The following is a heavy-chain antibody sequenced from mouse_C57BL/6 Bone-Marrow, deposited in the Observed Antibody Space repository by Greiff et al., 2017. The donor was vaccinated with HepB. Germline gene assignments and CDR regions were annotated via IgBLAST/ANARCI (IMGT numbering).Heavy chain of an antibody. J-gene: IGHJ1*03. D-gene: IGHD1-1*01. CDR2: SRQKANDYTT. CDR3: ARDTTVEPDWYFDD. V-gene: IGHV7-1*01. Sequence: EVKLMESGGGLVQSGRSLRLSCATSGFTFSDFYMEWVRQAPGQGLEWIAASRQKANDYTTEYSVSVKGRFTVSRDTSQSILYLQMNARRAEDAAIYCGARDTTVEPDWYFDDWGKGTTVTVSS. CDR1: GFTFSDFY.